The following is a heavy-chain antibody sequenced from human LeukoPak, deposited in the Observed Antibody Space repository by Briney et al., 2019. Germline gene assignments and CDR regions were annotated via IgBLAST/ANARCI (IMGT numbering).Heavy chain of an antibody. J-gene: IGHJ4*02. CDR1: GFTFSSYA. Sequence: GGSLGLSCAASGFTFSSYAMSWVRQAPGKGLEWVSAISGSGGSTYYADSVKGRFTISRDNSKNTLYLQMNSLRAEDTAVYYCAKGYYDSSGYYLPVDYWGQGTLVTVSS. V-gene: IGHV3-23*01. D-gene: IGHD3-22*01. CDR2: ISGSGGST. CDR3: AKGYYDSSGYYLPVDY.